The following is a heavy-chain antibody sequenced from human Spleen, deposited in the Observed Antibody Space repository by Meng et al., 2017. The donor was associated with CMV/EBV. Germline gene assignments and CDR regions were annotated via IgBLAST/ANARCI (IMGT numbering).Heavy chain of an antibody. CDR2: INGIGRST. J-gene: IGHJ1*01. V-gene: IGHV3-23*01. Sequence: GESLKISCAASAFTFSNYAMTWVRQAPGKGLEWVSVINGIGRSTYYADSVKGRFTISRDNSKNTLYLQMNSLRAEDTAVYYCAKVGTRRDFQHWGQGTLVTVSS. CDR1: AFTFSNYA. CDR3: AKVGTRRDFQH.